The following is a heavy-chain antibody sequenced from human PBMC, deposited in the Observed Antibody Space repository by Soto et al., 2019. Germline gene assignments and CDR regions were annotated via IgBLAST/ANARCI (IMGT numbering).Heavy chain of an antibody. D-gene: IGHD2-15*01. CDR2: ITPVFGSA. CDR3: ATGARYCSGGSCYPDD. J-gene: IGHJ4*02. V-gene: IGHV1-69*01. CDR1: ADTFNSYS. Sequence: QVQLVQSGAEVQKPGSSVKVSCKASADTFNSYSLSWLRQAPGQRLEWMGGITPVFGSADYAQTFEDRLTITADVSTSTIYMELSSLRSDDTAVYYCATGARYCSGGSCYPDDWGQGTLVIVSS.